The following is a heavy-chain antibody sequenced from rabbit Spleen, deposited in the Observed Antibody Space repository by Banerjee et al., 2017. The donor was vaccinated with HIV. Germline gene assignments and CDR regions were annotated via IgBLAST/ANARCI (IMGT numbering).Heavy chain of an antibody. Sequence: QQQLEESGGDLVKPEGSLTLTCTASGFSFSSGFWICWVRQAPGKGLEWIACIASGSSGDTYYASWAKGRFTISKTSSTTVTLQMTSLTAADTATYFCAREAGYAGYGDGNLWGPGTLVTVS. CDR1: GFSFSSGFW. CDR2: IASGSSGDT. D-gene: IGHD7-1*01. CDR3: AREAGYAGYGDGNL. J-gene: IGHJ4*01. V-gene: IGHV1S45*01.